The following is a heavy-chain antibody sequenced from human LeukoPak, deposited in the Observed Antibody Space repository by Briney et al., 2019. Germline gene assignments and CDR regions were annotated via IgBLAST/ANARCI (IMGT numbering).Heavy chain of an antibody. CDR2: IYYSGST. Sequence: SETLSLTCTVSGGSISSYYWSWIRQPPGKGLVWIGYIYYSGSTNYNPSLKSRVTISVDTSKNQFSLKLSSVTAADTAVYYCARDAYSSNWYGGWFDPWGQGTPVTVSS. D-gene: IGHD6-13*01. V-gene: IGHV4-59*01. J-gene: IGHJ5*02. CDR1: GGSISSYY. CDR3: ARDAYSSNWYGGWFDP.